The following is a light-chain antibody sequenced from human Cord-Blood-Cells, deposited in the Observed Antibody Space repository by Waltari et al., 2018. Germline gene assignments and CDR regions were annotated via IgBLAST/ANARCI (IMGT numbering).Light chain of an antibody. J-gene: IGLJ1*01. Sequence: QSALTQPASVSGSPGQSITISCTGTSSDVGSDNLVSWYQQHPGKAPNLMIYEVGKRPSGVSNRFSGSKSGNTASLTISGLQAEDEADYYCCSYAGSSTYVFGTGTKVTVL. CDR3: CSYAGSSTYV. V-gene: IGLV2-23*02. CDR1: SSDVGSDNL. CDR2: EVG.